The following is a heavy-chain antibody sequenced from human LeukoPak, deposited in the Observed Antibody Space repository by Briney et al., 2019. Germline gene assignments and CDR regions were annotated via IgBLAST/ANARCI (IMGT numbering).Heavy chain of an antibody. CDR3: AREKYGGQAIFDY. D-gene: IGHD4/OR15-4a*01. CDR1: GGTFSSYA. CDR2: IIPIFGTA. Sequence: SVKVSCKASGGTFSSYAISWVRQAPGQGLEWMGGIIPIFGTANYAQKFQGRVTITADESTSTAYMELSSLRSEDTAAYYCAREKYGGQAIFDYWGQGTLVTVSS. V-gene: IGHV1-69*01. J-gene: IGHJ4*02.